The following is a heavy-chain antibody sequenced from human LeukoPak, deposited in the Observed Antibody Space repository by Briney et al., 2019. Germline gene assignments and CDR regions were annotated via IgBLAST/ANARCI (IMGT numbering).Heavy chain of an antibody. D-gene: IGHD3-22*01. CDR2: ISWNSGSI. V-gene: IGHV3-9*01. CDR1: GFTFDDYA. Sequence: LTGGSLRLSCATSGFTFDDYAMHWVRQAPGKGLEWVSSISWNSGSIGYADSVKGRFTISRDNAKNSLYLQMNSLRAEDTAVYYCARVGLSYYYDSSGINWFDPWGQGTLVTVSS. J-gene: IGHJ5*02. CDR3: ARVGLSYYYDSSGINWFDP.